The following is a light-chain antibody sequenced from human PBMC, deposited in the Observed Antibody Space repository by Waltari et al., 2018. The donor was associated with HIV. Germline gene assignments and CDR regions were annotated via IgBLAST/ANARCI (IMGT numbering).Light chain of an antibody. J-gene: IGLJ2*01. Sequence: QSALTQPASVSGSPGQSITISCPGPSSDVGGYNYVSWYQHHPGKAPKLLIYEVSNRPSGVSNRFSGSKSGNTASLIISGLQAEDEADYYCSSYTSSSTLAVFGGGTKLTVL. CDR3: SSYTSSSTLAV. CDR2: EVS. CDR1: SSDVGGYNY. V-gene: IGLV2-14*01.